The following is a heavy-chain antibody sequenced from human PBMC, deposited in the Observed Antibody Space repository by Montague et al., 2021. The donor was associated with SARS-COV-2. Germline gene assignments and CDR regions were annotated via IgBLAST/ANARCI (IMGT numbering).Heavy chain of an antibody. CDR2: IFHTGRA. Sequence: TLSLTCTVSGTSIRSGGYYWTWIRQHPGKGLEWIGYIFHTGRAYYNPSLETRVNISVDTSNNLFSLRLSSVTAADTAMYFCARVRLFYYLDYWGQGTLVPVSS. V-gene: IGHV4-31*03. J-gene: IGHJ4*02. CDR3: ARVRLFYYLDY. D-gene: IGHD2/OR15-2a*01. CDR1: GTSIRSGGYY.